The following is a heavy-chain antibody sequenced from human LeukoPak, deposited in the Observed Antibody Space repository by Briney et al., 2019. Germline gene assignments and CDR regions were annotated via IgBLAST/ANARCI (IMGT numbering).Heavy chain of an antibody. CDR1: GYTFTGYY. D-gene: IGHD4-11*01. J-gene: IGHJ5*02. CDR3: ARGGYSNNHWFDP. Sequence: ASVKVSCKASGYTFTGYYTHWVRQAPGQGLEWMGWINPNSGGTNYAQKFQGRVTMTRDTSISTAYMELSRLRSDDTAVYYCARGGYSNNHWFDPRGQGTLVTVSS. V-gene: IGHV1-2*02. CDR2: INPNSGGT.